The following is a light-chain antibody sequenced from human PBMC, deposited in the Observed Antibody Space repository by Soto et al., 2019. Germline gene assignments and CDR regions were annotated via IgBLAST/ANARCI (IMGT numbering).Light chain of an antibody. V-gene: IGLV1-40*01. CDR1: SSNIGAGYD. J-gene: IGLJ2*01. CDR2: GNS. CDR3: QSYDSSLSGVV. Sequence: QSVLTQPPSVYGAPGQRVTISCTGSSSNIGAGYDVHWYQQLPGTAPKLLIYGNSNRPSGVPDRFSGSKSGTSASLAITGLQAEDEADYYCQSYDSSLSGVVFGGGIKLTVL.